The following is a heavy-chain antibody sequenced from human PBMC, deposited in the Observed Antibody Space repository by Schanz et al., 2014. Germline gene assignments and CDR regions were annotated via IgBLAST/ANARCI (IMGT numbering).Heavy chain of an antibody. Sequence: EVQLVESGGGLVQPGGSLRLSCAASGFTFSTYAMAWVRQAPGKGLEWVSYISSASSTINYADSVKGRFTISRDNSNKTVDLQMNSLRAEDTALYYCVRDELLWFGEVLSLDYWGQGALVTVSS. J-gene: IGHJ4*02. V-gene: IGHV3-23*04. D-gene: IGHD3-10*01. CDR1: GFTFSTYA. CDR2: ISSASSTI. CDR3: VRDELLWFGEVLSLDY.